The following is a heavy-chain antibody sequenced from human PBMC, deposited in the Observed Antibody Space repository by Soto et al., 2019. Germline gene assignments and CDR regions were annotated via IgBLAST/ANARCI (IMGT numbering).Heavy chain of an antibody. CDR3: AREPWAFGELLHHYYYYGMDV. CDR2: IHHTGST. J-gene: IGHJ6*02. CDR1: GDSVSSGNYY. Sequence: PSETLSLTCSVSGDSVSSGNYYWSWIRQPPGKGLEWIGYIHHTGSTNYNSSLKRRVTLSVDTSKNQFSLKLSSVTAADTALYYCAREPWAFGELLHHYYYYGMDVWGQGTTVTVSS. V-gene: IGHV4-61*01. D-gene: IGHD3-10*01.